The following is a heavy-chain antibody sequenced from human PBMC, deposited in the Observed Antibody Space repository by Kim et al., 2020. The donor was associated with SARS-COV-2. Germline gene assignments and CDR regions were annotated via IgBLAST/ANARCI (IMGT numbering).Heavy chain of an antibody. CDR3: AKHGGNSGGRRYFDL. CDR2: ISASGATT. CDR1: GFTFSNFA. V-gene: IGHV3-23*01. Sequence: GGSLRLSCAASGFTFSNFAMSWVRQAPGKGLEWVSAISASGATTYYADSAKGRFTISRDNSKNTLYLQMDSLRAADTAVYYCAKHGGNSGGRRYFDLWGRGTLVTVSS. J-gene: IGHJ2*01. D-gene: IGHD2-21*01.